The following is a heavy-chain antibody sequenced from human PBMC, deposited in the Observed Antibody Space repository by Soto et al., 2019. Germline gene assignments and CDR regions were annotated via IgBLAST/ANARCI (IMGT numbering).Heavy chain of an antibody. CDR2: ISDSGVNT. V-gene: IGHV3-23*01. J-gene: IGHJ4*02. CDR3: IKEARGHSYASL. D-gene: IGHD3-16*01. Sequence: EVQLLESGGGLVQPGGSLRLSCAASGFLSSNYAMGWVRRAPGTGLEWVSAISDSGVNTYYADSVKGRFTISRDNSKNALYLEMKSLRAGDTAVYYCIKEARGHSYASLWGQGTPVTVSS. CDR1: GFLSSNYA.